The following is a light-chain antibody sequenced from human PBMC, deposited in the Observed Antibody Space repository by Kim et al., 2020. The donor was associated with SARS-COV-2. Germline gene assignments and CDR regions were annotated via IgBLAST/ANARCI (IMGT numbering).Light chain of an antibody. J-gene: IGKJ4*01. CDR2: GAS. V-gene: IGKV3-15*01. Sequence: VSPGERAALSCRASQSVSSNLAWYQQKPGQAPRLLIYGASTRATGIPARFSGSGSGTEFTLTISSLQSEDFAVYYCQQYNNWPPLTFGGGTKVEIK. CDR1: QSVSSN. CDR3: QQYNNWPPLT.